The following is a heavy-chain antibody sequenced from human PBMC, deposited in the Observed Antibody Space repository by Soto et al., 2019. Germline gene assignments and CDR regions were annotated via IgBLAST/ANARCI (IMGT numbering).Heavy chain of an antibody. CDR3: ARDLRYGYNFGDWFDP. V-gene: IGHV1-18*04. CDR1: GYTFTNYG. CDR2: ISTYNGLT. J-gene: IGHJ5*02. D-gene: IGHD3-16*01. Sequence: QVQLVQSAPEVKKPGASVTVSCKASGYTFTNYGLNWLRQAPGQGPQWMGCISTYNGLTNYAQKFQGRITMTTDASTNIVSMELRSLTSDDTAVYYCARDLRYGYNFGDWFDPWGQGTLVTVSS.